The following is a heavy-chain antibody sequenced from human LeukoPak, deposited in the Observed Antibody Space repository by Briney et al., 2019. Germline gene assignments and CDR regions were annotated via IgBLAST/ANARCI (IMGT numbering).Heavy chain of an antibody. D-gene: IGHD3-22*01. CDR3: AKDLGYYDRSGYSPY. V-gene: IGHV3-30*02. J-gene: IGHJ4*02. CDR2: IRYDGSNK. Sequence: GGSLRLSCAASGFTFSTFGMHWVRQAPGKGLEWVAFIRYDGSNKYHADSVKGRFTISRDNSKSTLYMQMNSLRAEDTAVYYCAKDLGYYDRSGYSPYWGQGTLVTVSS. CDR1: GFTFSTFG.